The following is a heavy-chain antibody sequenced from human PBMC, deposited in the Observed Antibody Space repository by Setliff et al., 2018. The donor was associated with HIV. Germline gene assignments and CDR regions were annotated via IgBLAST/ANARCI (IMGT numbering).Heavy chain of an antibody. J-gene: IGHJ3*02. CDR2: INPNSGGT. V-gene: IGHV1-2*02. CDR1: GYTFTDYY. D-gene: IGHD2-21*01. Sequence: GASVKVSCKSSGYTFTDYYIHWVRLAPGKGLEWMGWINPNSGGTKSAQTFQGRVTMTRDTSINTAYMDLSRLRSDDTAIYYCARDKLEETAESLWGPMKNDAFDIWGPGTLVTVSS. CDR3: ARDKLEETAESLWGPMKNDAFDI.